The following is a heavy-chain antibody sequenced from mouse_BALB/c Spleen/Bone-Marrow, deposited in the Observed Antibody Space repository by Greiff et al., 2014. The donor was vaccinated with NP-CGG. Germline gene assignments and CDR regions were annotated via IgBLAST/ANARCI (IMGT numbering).Heavy chain of an antibody. V-gene: IGHV6-6*01. CDR2: IRIKANNHAT. Sequence: VQLKESGGGLVQPGGSMKLSCAASGFTFSDAWMDWVRQSPEKGLEWVAEIRIKANNHATFYAESVKGRFTISRDDSKSSVYLQMNSLRTEDTGIYYCTRGRGYYFDYWGQGTTLTVSS. CDR3: TRGRGYYFDY. CDR1: GFTFSDAW. J-gene: IGHJ2*01.